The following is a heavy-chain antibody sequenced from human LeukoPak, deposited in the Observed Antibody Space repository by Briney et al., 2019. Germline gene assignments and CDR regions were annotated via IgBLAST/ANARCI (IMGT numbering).Heavy chain of an antibody. CDR3: ARHQVLYASDSPLDY. Sequence: KSGESLKISCKSSGYRFTNYWIAWVRQMPGKGLEWMGIIYPADSKTRYSPSFQGLVTISADKSINTAYLQWNSLKASDSAIYYCARHQVLYASDSPLDYWGQGTLATVSS. D-gene: IGHD2/OR15-2a*01. V-gene: IGHV5-51*01. CDR2: IYPADSKT. J-gene: IGHJ4*02. CDR1: GYRFTNYW.